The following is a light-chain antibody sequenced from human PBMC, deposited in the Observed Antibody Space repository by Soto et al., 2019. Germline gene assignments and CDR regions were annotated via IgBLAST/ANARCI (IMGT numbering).Light chain of an antibody. J-gene: IGKJ1*01. Sequence: DIQMTQSPSTLSASVGDRVTITCRASRSASDWLAWYQQRPGETPRMLISKASTLESGVPSRFNGSGSGTHFTLTITSLQPDDSATYYCLQYNGYYRTFGQGTQGGYQ. CDR3: LQYNGYYRT. V-gene: IGKV1-5*03. CDR1: RSASDW. CDR2: KAS.